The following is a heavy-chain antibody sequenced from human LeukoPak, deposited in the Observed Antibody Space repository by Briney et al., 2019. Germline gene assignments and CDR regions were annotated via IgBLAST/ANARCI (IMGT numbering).Heavy chain of an antibody. J-gene: IGHJ6*03. CDR1: GGTFSIYA. V-gene: IGHV1-69*05. CDR2: IIPIFGTA. Sequence: GASVKVSFTASGGTFSIYAISWVRQAPGQGLEWMGGIIPIFGTANYAQKFQGRVTITTDESTSTAYMELSSLRSEDTAVYYCARGSSTSCYPHCYYYYYMDVWGKGTTVTVSS. CDR3: ARGSSTSCYPHCYYYYYMDV. D-gene: IGHD2-2*01.